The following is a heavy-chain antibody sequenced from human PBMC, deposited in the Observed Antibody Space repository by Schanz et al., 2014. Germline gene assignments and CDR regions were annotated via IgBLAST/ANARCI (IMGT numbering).Heavy chain of an antibody. CDR3: ARPPHDSSGYYPFDY. CDR2: IWSDGTNE. Sequence: QGQLVESGGGVVQPGKSLRLSCATSGFIFRSFGIHWVRQAPGKGLEWVAVIWSDGTNEYYADSVKGRFTISRDNSKNTLYLQMNSLRAEDTAVYYCARPPHDSSGYYPFDYWGQGTLXTVSS. V-gene: IGHV3-33*01. J-gene: IGHJ4*02. CDR1: GFIFRSFG. D-gene: IGHD3-22*01.